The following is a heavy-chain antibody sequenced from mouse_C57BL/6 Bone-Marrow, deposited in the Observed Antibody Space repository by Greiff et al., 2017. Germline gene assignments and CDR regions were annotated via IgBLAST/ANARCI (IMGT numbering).Heavy chain of an antibody. CDR2: IRSKSNNYAT. J-gene: IGHJ2*01. CDR1: GFTFNTYA. V-gene: IGHV10-1*02. Sequence: EVKLVESGGGLVQPKGSLKLSCAASGFTFNTYAMNWVRQAPGKGLEWVARIRSKSNNYATYYADSVKDRFTISRDDSQSILYLQMNNLKTEDTAMYYCVRQEYGNYFDYWDQGTTLTVSS. CDR3: VRQEYGNYFDY. D-gene: IGHD2-10*02.